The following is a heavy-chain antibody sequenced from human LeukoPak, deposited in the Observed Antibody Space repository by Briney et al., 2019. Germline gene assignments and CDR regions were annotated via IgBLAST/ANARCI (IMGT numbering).Heavy chain of an antibody. D-gene: IGHD2-21*02. Sequence: ASVKVSCKVSGYTLTELSMHWVRQAPGKGLEWMGGFDPEDGETIYAQKFQGRVTMTEDTSTDTAYMELSSLRPEDTAVYYCATDFNVVVVTAIGRPYFVYWGQGTLVTVSS. V-gene: IGHV1-24*01. CDR2: FDPEDGET. CDR3: ATDFNVVVVTAIGRPYFVY. J-gene: IGHJ4*02. CDR1: GYTLTELS.